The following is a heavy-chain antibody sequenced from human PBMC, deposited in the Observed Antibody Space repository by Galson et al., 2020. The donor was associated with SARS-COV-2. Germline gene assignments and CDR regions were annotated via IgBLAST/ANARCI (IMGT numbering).Heavy chain of an antibody. D-gene: IGHD3-9*01. Sequence: GGSLRLSCAASGFTFSSYGMHWVRQAPGKGLEWVAVISYAGSNKYYADSVTGRFTISRDNSKNTLYLQMNSLRAEDTAVYYCAKDAHQGDYDILTGYADYWGQGTLVTVSS. V-gene: IGHV3-30*18. CDR1: GFTFSSYG. CDR2: ISYAGSNK. J-gene: IGHJ4*02. CDR3: AKDAHQGDYDILTGYADY.